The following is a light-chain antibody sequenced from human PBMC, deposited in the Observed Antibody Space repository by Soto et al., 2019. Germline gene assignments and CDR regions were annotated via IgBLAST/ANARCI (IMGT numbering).Light chain of an antibody. CDR1: QSVSSSY. CDR3: QQYYDWPIT. CDR2: SAS. Sequence: EVVMTQSPGTLSLCPGERATLSCRASQSVSSSYLAWYQQKPGQAPRLLIYSASTRATGIPARFSGSGSGADFTLTISSLQSEDFAVYYCQQYYDWPITFGQGTRLEI. J-gene: IGKJ5*01. V-gene: IGKV3-15*01.